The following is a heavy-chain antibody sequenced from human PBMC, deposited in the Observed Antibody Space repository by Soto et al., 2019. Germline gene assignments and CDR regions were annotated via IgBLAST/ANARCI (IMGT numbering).Heavy chain of an antibody. V-gene: IGHV1-2*02. D-gene: IGHD2-15*01. Sequence: QVQLVQSGAEVKKPGASAKVSCKASGYTFTGYYIHWVRQAPGQGLEWMGWINPNSGGTKYPQKFQGRVTMTRDTSIRTVYMSLTGLKSDDTAVYFCARDLAKGGGSAGFDYWGQGTLVAVSS. CDR1: GYTFTGYY. CDR3: ARDLAKGGGSAGFDY. CDR2: INPNSGGT. J-gene: IGHJ4*02.